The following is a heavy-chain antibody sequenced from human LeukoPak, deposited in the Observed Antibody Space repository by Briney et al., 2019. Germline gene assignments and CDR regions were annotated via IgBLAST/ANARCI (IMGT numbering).Heavy chain of an antibody. D-gene: IGHD3-22*01. CDR3: AKVGSYYDSSGYKNWFDP. Sequence: GGSLRLSCAASGFTFSSYGMSWVRQAPGKGLEWVSAISSSGGSTYYADSVKGRFTISRDNSKNTLYLQMNSLRAEDTAVYYCAKVGSYYDSSGYKNWFDPWGQGTLVTVSS. V-gene: IGHV3-23*01. CDR1: GFTFSSYG. J-gene: IGHJ5*02. CDR2: ISSSGGST.